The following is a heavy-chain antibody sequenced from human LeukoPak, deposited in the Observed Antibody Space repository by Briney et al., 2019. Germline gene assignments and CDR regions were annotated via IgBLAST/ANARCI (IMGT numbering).Heavy chain of an antibody. CDR1: QFTFSRFA. Sequence: GGSLRLSCEASQFTFSRFAMSWIRQAPGTGLEWVSTLSGSGTATYYADSVKGRFTTSRDNSKDTLYLQMDNLRAYDTAVYYCAKHLGSHSFLFYYMDVWGTGTSVIVSS. J-gene: IGHJ6*03. CDR2: LSGSGTAT. V-gene: IGHV3-23*01. D-gene: IGHD2-21*01. CDR3: AKHLGSHSFLFYYMDV.